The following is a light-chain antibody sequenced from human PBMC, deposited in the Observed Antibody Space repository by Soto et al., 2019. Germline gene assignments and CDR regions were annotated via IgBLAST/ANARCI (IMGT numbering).Light chain of an antibody. Sequence: DIQMTQSPSSLSESLGDRVTITCQASQDISHYLNWYQQKPGKAPKLLIYDASNLETGVPSGFSGSGSGTDFTFTISSLQPEDIATYYCQQYDSLPYTFGQGTKLEI. CDR3: QQYDSLPYT. CDR2: DAS. CDR1: QDISHY. J-gene: IGKJ2*01. V-gene: IGKV1-33*01.